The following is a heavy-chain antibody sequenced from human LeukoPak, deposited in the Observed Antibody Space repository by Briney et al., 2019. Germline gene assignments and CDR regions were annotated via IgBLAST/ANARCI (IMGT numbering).Heavy chain of an antibody. Sequence: ASVKVSCKASGYTFTGYYMHWVRQAPGQGLEWMGRINPNSGGTNYAQKLQGRVTMTTDTSTSTAYMELRSLRSDDTAVYYCARARVVVITFDFDYWGQGTLVTVSS. D-gene: IGHD3-22*01. CDR1: GYTFTGYY. J-gene: IGHJ4*02. V-gene: IGHV1-2*06. CDR2: INPNSGGT. CDR3: ARARVVVITFDFDY.